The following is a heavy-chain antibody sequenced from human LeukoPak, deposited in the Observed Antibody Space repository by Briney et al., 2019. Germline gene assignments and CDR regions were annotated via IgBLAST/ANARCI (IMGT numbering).Heavy chain of an antibody. V-gene: IGHV1-18*01. Sequence: GASVKVSCKASGYTFTSYGISWVRQAPGQGLEWMGWISAYNGNTNYAQKLQGRVTMTTDTSTSTAYMELRSLRSDDTAVYYCARGTRLDSSSWYYFDYRGQGTLVTVSS. CDR3: ARGTRLDSSSWYYFDY. J-gene: IGHJ4*02. D-gene: IGHD6-13*01. CDR2: ISAYNGNT. CDR1: GYTFTSYG.